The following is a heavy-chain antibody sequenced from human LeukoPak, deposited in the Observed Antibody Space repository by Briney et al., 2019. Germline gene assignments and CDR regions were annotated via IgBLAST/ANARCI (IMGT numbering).Heavy chain of an antibody. CDR3: ARGAMIVPRD. V-gene: IGHV3-66*01. CDR1: GFTVSTNY. CDR2: IYSGGTT. J-gene: IGHJ1*01. D-gene: IGHD3-22*01. Sequence: PGGSLRLSCAASGFTVSTNYINWVRQAPGQGLEWVSVIYSGGTTYYADSMKGRFTISRDNSKNTLYLQMNTLRAEDTAVYFCARGAMIVPRDWGQGTLVTVSS.